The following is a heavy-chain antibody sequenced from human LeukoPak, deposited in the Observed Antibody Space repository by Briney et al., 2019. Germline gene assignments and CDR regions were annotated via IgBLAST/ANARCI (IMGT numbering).Heavy chain of an antibody. CDR3: ARHPSSHPTYYYYGMDV. J-gene: IGHJ6*02. CDR1: GYSFTSYW. Sequence: GESLQISCKGSGYSFTSYWIGWVRQMPGKGLEWMGIIYPGDSDTRYSPSFQGQVTISADKSISTAYLQWSSLKASDTAMYYCARHPSSHPTYYYYGMDVWGQGTTVTVSS. CDR2: IYPGDSDT. V-gene: IGHV5-51*01. D-gene: IGHD6-6*01.